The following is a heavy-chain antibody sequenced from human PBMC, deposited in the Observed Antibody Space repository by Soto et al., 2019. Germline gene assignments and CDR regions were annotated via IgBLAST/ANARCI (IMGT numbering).Heavy chain of an antibody. CDR3: SISHSYGRGDF. J-gene: IGHJ4*02. CDR1: GGTLNSYT. D-gene: IGHD4-17*01. Sequence: QVQLVQSGAEVKKPGSSVRVSCKASGGTLNSYTISWGRQAPGQGLEWMGGIIPVFGTTDYAQKFQGRVTITADQSTGKAYLDRFSLRSEDTAIYYCSISHSYGRGDFWGQGTLVTGSA. V-gene: IGHV1-69*01. CDR2: IIPVFGTT.